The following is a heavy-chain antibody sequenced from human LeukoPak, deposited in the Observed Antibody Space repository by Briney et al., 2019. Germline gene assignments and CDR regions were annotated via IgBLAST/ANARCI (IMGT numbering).Heavy chain of an antibody. V-gene: IGHV3-23*01. Sequence: GGSLRLSCAAYGFTFSSSAMSWVRQAPGKGLEWVSTISGSGSSTYYADSVKGRFTISRDNSKNTLYLQMNSLRAEDTAVYYCAKNLGLIAAAGTAVPSYFDYWGQGTLVTVSS. J-gene: IGHJ4*02. CDR3: AKNLGLIAAAGTAVPSYFDY. CDR2: ISGSGSST. CDR1: GFTFSSSA. D-gene: IGHD6-13*01.